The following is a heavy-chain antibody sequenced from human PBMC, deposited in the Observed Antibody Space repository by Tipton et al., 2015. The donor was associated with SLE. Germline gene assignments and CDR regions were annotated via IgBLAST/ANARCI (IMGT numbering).Heavy chain of an antibody. CDR1: SGSFSGYY. CDR3: ARLDTSDWYSFDY. V-gene: IGHV4-34*01. Sequence: TLSLTCAVYSGSFSGYYWSWIRQPPGKGLEWIGSIYYSGSTYYNPSLKSRVTISVDTSKNQFSLKLSSVSAADSALYFCARLDTSDWYSFDYWGQGTLVTVSS. D-gene: IGHD6-19*01. CDR2: IYYSGST. J-gene: IGHJ4*02.